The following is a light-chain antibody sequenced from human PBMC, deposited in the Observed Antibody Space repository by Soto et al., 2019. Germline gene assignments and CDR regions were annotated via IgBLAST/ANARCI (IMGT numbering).Light chain of an antibody. V-gene: IGLV2-14*03. J-gene: IGLJ1*01. Sequence: QSVLTQPASGSGSPGHSITLSCTGTSSDVGGNHVSWYQQHPGKSPRLIIYDVSNRPSGISNRFSGSKSDNTASLTISGLQANDEADYYWSSHTSTSRYVFGTGNKVTVL. CDR3: SSHTSTSRYV. CDR1: SSDVGGNH. CDR2: DVS.